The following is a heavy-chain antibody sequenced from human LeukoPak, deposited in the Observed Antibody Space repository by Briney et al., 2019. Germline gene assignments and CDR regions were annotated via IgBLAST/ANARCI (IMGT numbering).Heavy chain of an antibody. Sequence: ASVKVSCKASGYTFTGYYMHWLRQAPGQGLEWMGRINPNSGGTNYAQKFQGRVTMTRDTSISTAYMELSRLRSDDTAVYYCARGAPSGGYFDYWGQGTLVTVSS. V-gene: IGHV1-2*06. D-gene: IGHD2-15*01. CDR1: GYTFTGYY. J-gene: IGHJ4*02. CDR3: ARGAPSGGYFDY. CDR2: INPNSGGT.